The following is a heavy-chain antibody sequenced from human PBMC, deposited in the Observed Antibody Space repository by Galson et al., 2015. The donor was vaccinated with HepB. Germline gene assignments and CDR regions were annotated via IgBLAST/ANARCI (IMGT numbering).Heavy chain of an antibody. D-gene: IGHD2-21*02. CDR3: ARVRAYCGGDCYENFDY. V-gene: IGHV1-24*01. J-gene: IGHJ4*02. CDR2: FDPEDGET. Sequence: SVKVSCKVSGYTLTELSMHWVRQAPGKGLEWMGGFDPEDGETIYAQKFQGRVTMTRDTSTSTVYMELSSLRSEDTAVYYCARVRAYCGGDCYENFDYWGQGTLVTVSS. CDR1: GYTLTELS.